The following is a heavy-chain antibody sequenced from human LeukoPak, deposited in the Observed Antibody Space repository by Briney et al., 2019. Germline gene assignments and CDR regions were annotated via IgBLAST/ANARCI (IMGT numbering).Heavy chain of an antibody. CDR3: ARAKEYGSYVETFDI. V-gene: IGHV4-59*11. J-gene: IGHJ3*02. D-gene: IGHD4-17*01. CDR2: IYYSGST. Sequence: SETLSLTCSVSGDSITSHYWNWIRQPPGKGLEWIGYIYYSGSTTYNPSLKSRVTISIDTSRKQFSLKLTSLTTADTAVYFCARAKEYGSYVETFDIWGQGTMVTISS. CDR1: GDSITSHY.